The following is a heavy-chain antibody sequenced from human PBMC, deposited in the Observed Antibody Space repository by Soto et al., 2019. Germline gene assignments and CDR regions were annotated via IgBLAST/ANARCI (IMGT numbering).Heavy chain of an antibody. J-gene: IGHJ5*02. CDR2: MNINSGST. V-gene: IGHV1-2*02. CDR3: ARDYSPAEENWNDADNWFDP. D-gene: IGHD1-1*01. Sequence: VASVKVSCKASGYTFTGYRLHWVRQAPGQGLEWMGWMNINSGSTHYVQKFQGRVTMTRDTSINTAYMELSRLTSDDTAVYYCARDYSPAEENWNDADNWFDPWGQGTLVTVSS. CDR1: GYTFTGYR.